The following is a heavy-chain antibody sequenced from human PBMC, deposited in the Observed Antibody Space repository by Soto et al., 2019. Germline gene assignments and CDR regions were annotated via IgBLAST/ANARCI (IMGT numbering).Heavy chain of an antibody. CDR2: IYHSGST. J-gene: IGHJ5*02. V-gene: IGHV4-30-2*01. CDR1: GGSISSGGYS. D-gene: IGHD1-1*01. Sequence: QLQLQESGSGLVKPSQTLSLTCAVSGGSISSGGYSWSWIRQPPGKGLEWIGYIYHSGSTYYNPSLTSRVTISVDRSKNQFSLKLSSVPAADTAVYYCARETTPGWFDPWGQGTLVTVSS. CDR3: ARETTPGWFDP.